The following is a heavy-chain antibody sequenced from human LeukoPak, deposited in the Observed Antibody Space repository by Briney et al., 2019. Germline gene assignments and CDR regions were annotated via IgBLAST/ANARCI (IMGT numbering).Heavy chain of an antibody. Sequence: SVKVSCKASGGTFSSYAISWVRQAPGQGLEWMERIIPILGIANYAQKFQGRVTITADKSTSTAYMELSSLRSEDTAVYYCASPLAAAGTYYYYYGMDVWGQGTTVTVSS. V-gene: IGHV1-69*04. CDR2: IIPILGIA. D-gene: IGHD6-13*01. J-gene: IGHJ6*02. CDR1: GGTFSSYA. CDR3: ASPLAAAGTYYYYYGMDV.